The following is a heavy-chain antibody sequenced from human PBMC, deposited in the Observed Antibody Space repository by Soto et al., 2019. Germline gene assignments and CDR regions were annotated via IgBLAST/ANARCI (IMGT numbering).Heavy chain of an antibody. V-gene: IGHV4-59*08. CDR1: GGSISSYY. J-gene: IGHJ6*03. CDR2: IYYSGST. CDR3: ARTYYDFWSGYYEPYYMDV. Sequence: SETLSLTCTVSGGSISSYYWSWIRQPPGKGLEWIGYIYYSGSTNYNPSLKSRVTISVDTSKNQFSLKLSSVTAADTAVYYCARTYYDFWSGYYEPYYMDVWGKGTTVTVSS. D-gene: IGHD3-3*01.